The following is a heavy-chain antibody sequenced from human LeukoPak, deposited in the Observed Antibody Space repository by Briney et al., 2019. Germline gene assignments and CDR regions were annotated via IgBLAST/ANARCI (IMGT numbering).Heavy chain of an antibody. CDR2: IYYSGST. CDR1: GGSISSDY. V-gene: IGHV4-59*01. Sequence: NTSETLSLTCTVSGGSISSDYWSWIRQPPGKGLEWIGYIYYSGSTNYNPSPKSRVTISVDTSKNQFSLKLSSVTAADTAVYYCARMVAARPYYMDVWGKGTTVTVYS. D-gene: IGHD2-15*01. CDR3: ARMVAARPYYMDV. J-gene: IGHJ6*03.